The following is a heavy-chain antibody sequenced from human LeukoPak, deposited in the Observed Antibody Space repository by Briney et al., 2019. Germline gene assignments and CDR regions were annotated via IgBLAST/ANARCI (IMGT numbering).Heavy chain of an antibody. J-gene: IGHJ4*02. D-gene: IGHD6-13*01. CDR3: ARGSSSWSN. CDR2: IYHSGST. Sequence: PSETLSLTCSVSGGFNTHYYWSWIRQPPGKGLEWIGYIYHSGSTNYNPSLKSRVTISVDTSKNHFSLKLSSVTAADTAVYYCARGSSSWSNWGQGTLVTVSS. CDR1: GGFNTHYY. V-gene: IGHV4-59*01.